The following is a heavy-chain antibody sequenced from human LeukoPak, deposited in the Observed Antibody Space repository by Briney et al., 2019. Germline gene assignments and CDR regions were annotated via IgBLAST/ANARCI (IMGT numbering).Heavy chain of an antibody. CDR2: INHSGST. CDR3: ARVLSVHLGIWNYYMDV. Sequence: SETLSLTCAVYGGSFSGYYWSWIRQPPGKGLEWIGEINHSGSTNYNPSLKSRVTISVDTSKNQFSLKLSSVTAADTAVYYCARVLSVHLGIWNYYMDVWGKGTTVTFSS. V-gene: IGHV4-34*01. D-gene: IGHD7-27*01. CDR1: GGSFSGYY. J-gene: IGHJ6*03.